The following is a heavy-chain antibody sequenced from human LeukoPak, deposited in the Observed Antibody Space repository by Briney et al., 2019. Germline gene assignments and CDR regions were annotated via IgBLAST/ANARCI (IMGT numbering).Heavy chain of an antibody. CDR3: ARMKDYYDSSGPNNWFDP. D-gene: IGHD3-22*01. V-gene: IGHV4-4*02. J-gene: IGHJ5*02. CDR1: GGSISSSNW. CDR2: IYHSGST. Sequence: PSETLSLTCAVSGGSISSSNWWSWVRQPPGKGLEWIGEIYHSGSTNYNPSLKSRVTISVDKSRNQFSLKLSSVTAADTAVYYCARMKDYYDSSGPNNWFDPWGQGTLVTVSS.